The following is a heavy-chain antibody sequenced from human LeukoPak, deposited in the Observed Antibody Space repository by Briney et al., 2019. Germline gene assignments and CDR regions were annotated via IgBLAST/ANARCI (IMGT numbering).Heavy chain of an antibody. CDR3: AKDVVAAAGNALPWYYFDY. J-gene: IGHJ4*02. CDR1: GGSISSYY. CDR2: IYYSGST. Sequence: SETLSLTCTVSGGSISSYYWSWIRQPPGKGLEWIGYIYYSGSTNYNPSLKSRVTISVDTSKNQFSLKLSSVTAADTAVYYCAKDVVAAAGNALPWYYFDYWGQGTLVTVSS. V-gene: IGHV4-59*01. D-gene: IGHD6-13*01.